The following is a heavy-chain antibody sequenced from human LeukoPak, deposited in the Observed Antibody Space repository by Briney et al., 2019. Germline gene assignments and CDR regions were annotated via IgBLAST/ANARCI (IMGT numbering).Heavy chain of an antibody. Sequence: GGSLRLSCAASGFTFSSYWMSWVRQAPGKGLEWVANIKQDGSEKYYVDSVKGRFTISRDNAKNSLYLQMNSLRADDTAVYYCARDRDGYNLVLGYWGQGTLVTVSS. CDR3: ARDRDGYNLVLGY. D-gene: IGHD5-24*01. CDR2: IKQDGSEK. J-gene: IGHJ4*02. CDR1: GFTFSSYW. V-gene: IGHV3-7*03.